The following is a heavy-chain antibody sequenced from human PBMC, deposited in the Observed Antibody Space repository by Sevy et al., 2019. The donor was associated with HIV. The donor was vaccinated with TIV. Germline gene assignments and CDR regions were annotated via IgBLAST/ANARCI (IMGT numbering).Heavy chain of an antibody. CDR2: ISYDGSNK. V-gene: IGHV3-30-3*01. J-gene: IGHJ4*02. D-gene: IGHD3-3*01. Sequence: GGSLRLSCAASGFTFSSYAMHWVRQAPGKGLEWVAVISYDGSNKYYADSVKGRVTISRDNSKNTLYLQMNSLRAEDTAVDYCARVWDYDFWSGYWDYWGQGTLVTVSS. CDR3: ARVWDYDFWSGYWDY. CDR1: GFTFSSYA.